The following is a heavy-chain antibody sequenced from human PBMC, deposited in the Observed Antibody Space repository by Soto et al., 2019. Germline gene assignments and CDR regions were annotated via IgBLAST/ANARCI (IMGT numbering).Heavy chain of an antibody. J-gene: IGHJ4*02. Sequence: ASETLSLTCTVSGGSISSGGYYWSWIRQHPGKGLEWIGYIYYSGSTYYNPSLKSRVTISVDTSKNQFSLKLGSVTAADTAVYYCAREYAVYYDSSGPLGVWGQGTLVTVSS. CDR2: IYYSGST. V-gene: IGHV4-31*03. CDR1: GGSISSGGYY. CDR3: AREYAVYYDSSGPLGV. D-gene: IGHD3-22*01.